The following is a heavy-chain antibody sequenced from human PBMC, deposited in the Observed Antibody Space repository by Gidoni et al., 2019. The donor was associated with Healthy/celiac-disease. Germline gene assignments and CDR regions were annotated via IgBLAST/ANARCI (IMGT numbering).Heavy chain of an antibody. CDR3: AKGPEYYYDSSGYYYGDY. D-gene: IGHD3-22*01. Sequence: EVQLLESGGGLVQPGGYLRLSCAASGFTFSSYALSWVRQAPGKGLEWVSAISGSGGSTYYADSVKGRFTISRDNSKNTLYLQMNSLRAEDTAVYYCAKGPEYYYDSSGYYYGDYWGQGTLVTVSS. CDR1: GFTFSSYA. J-gene: IGHJ4*02. CDR2: ISGSGGST. V-gene: IGHV3-23*01.